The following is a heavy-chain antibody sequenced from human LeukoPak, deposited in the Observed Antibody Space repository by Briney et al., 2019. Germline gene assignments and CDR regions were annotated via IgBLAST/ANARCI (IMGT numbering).Heavy chain of an antibody. V-gene: IGHV3-23*01. CDR3: AKDLLGPMIEYYFDY. Sequence: GGSLRLSCSVSGFIFSDHFLDWVRQAPGRGLEWVSSISGSGGSTYYADSVKGRFTISRDSSKNTLYLQMNSLRAEDTAIYFCAKDLLGPMIEYYFDYWGQGTLVTVSS. CDR1: GFIFSDHF. D-gene: IGHD3-22*01. CDR2: ISGSGGST. J-gene: IGHJ4*02.